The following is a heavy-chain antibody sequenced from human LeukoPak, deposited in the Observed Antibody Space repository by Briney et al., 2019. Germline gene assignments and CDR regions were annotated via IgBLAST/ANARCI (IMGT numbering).Heavy chain of an antibody. J-gene: IGHJ4*02. CDR3: ARTQDLYYYDSSGYEPYFDY. Sequence: ASVKVSCKASGYTFTGYYMHWVRQAPGQGLEWMGWINPNSGGTNYAQKFQGRVTMTRDTSISTAYMGLSRLRSDDTAVYYCARTQDLYYYDSSGYEPYFDYWGQGTLVTVSS. D-gene: IGHD3-22*01. CDR1: GYTFTGYY. CDR2: INPNSGGT. V-gene: IGHV1-2*02.